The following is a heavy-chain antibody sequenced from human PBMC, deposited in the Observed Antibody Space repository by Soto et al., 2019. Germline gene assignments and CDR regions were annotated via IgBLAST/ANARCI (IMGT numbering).Heavy chain of an antibody. CDR2: ISATGGGT. Sequence: PGGSLRLSFASSGFKFSNYAVSWVRQAPGKGLEWVSLISATGGGTYYADSVKGRFTISRDNSHNTLYLQVHSLTAEDTAVYYCAKDRRAGGNSAFYFDFWGQGAQVTVSS. D-gene: IGHD3-16*01. CDR3: AKDRRAGGNSAFYFDF. CDR1: GFKFSNYA. J-gene: IGHJ4*02. V-gene: IGHV3-23*01.